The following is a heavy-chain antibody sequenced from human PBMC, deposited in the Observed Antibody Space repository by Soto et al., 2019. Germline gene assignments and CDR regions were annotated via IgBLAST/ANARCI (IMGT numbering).Heavy chain of an antibody. V-gene: IGHV1-69*01. Sequence: VQLVQSGAEVKKPGSSVKVSCKASGGTFSSYAISWVRQAPGQGLEWMGGIIPIFGTANYAQKFQGRVTITADESTSTAYMELSSLRSEDTAVYYCATDIDSGSTYNYYGMDVWGQGATVTVSS. CDR3: ATDIDSGSTYNYYGMDV. CDR1: GGTFSSYA. J-gene: IGHJ6*02. CDR2: IIPIFGTA. D-gene: IGHD1-26*01.